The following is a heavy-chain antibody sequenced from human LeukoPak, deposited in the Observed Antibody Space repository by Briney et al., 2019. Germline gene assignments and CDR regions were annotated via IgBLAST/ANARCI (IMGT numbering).Heavy chain of an antibody. V-gene: IGHV4-59*01. Sequence: PSETLSLTCTVSGGSISSYYWSWIRQPPGKGLEWIGYIYYSGSTNYNPSLKSRVTISVDTSKNQFSLKLSSVTAADTAVYYCARDLRPTYYDFWSGYYTVGWFDPWGQGTLVTVSS. D-gene: IGHD3-3*01. CDR3: ARDLRPTYYDFWSGYYTVGWFDP. J-gene: IGHJ5*02. CDR1: GGSISSYY. CDR2: IYYSGST.